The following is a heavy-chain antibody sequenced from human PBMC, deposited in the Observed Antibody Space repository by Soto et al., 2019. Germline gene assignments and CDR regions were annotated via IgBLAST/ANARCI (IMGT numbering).Heavy chain of an antibody. CDR1: GFTFSSHA. CDR3: AKVSSSWYAGFFDL. CDR2: LSDSGDSI. V-gene: IGHV3-23*01. Sequence: EVQLLESGGGLVQPGRSLRLSCTASGFTFSSHARTWVRQDPGKGLEWVSGLSDSGDSIYYADSVKGRFTIYRDNSMNTLYLQMNTLRVEDTAVYYCAKVSSSWYAGFFDLWGQGTLVTVSS. J-gene: IGHJ4*02. D-gene: IGHD6-13*01.